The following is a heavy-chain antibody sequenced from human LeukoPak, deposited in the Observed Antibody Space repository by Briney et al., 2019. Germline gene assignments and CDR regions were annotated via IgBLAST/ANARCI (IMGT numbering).Heavy chain of an antibody. J-gene: IGHJ4*02. V-gene: IGHV3-33*06. CDR3: AKDRYSSGWYSDFDY. Sequence: GRSLRLSCAASGFTFSTYGMHWVRQAPGKGLEWVAVIWYDGNNKYYADSVKGRFTISRDNSKNTLYLQINSLRAEDTAVYYCAKDRYSSGWYSDFDYWGRGTLVTVSS. CDR2: IWYDGNNK. D-gene: IGHD6-19*01. CDR1: GFTFSTYG.